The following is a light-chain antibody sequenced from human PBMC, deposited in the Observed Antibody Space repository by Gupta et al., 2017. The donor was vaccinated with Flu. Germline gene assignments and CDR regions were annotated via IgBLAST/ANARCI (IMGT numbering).Light chain of an antibody. Sequence: PGTLSVSPGERATLSCRASQSVSSNYLEWYQQKPGQGPRLIIYGASSRANGISDRFSGSGSGTDFTLTSSRREAEDFAVYCWQQDSSFITFGQGTQMEIK. CDR1: QSVSSNY. V-gene: IGKV3-20*01. CDR3: QQDSSFIT. J-gene: IGKJ5*01. CDR2: GAS.